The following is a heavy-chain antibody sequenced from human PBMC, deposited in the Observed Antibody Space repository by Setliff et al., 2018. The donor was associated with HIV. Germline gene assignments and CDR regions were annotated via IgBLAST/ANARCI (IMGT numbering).Heavy chain of an antibody. CDR3: ARDLGSEQWLYFDY. J-gene: IGHJ4*02. CDR1: GFTFSSYA. CDR2: ISGSGGST. V-gene: IGHV3-23*01. Sequence: PGGSLRLSCAASGFTFSSYAMSWVRQAPGKGLEWVSGISGSGGSTHYADSVKGRFTISRDNSKNMLYLQMKSRRAEDTALYYCARDLGSEQWLYFDYWGQGALVTVSS. D-gene: IGHD6-19*01.